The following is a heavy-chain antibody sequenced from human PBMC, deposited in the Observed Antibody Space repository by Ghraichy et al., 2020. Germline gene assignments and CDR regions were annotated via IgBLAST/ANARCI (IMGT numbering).Heavy chain of an antibody. CDR1: GDSITSYH. V-gene: IGHV4-59*01. D-gene: IGHD3-16*01. CDR3: ARDRGSNTLWGEFDY. Sequence: SETLSLTCTVSGDSITSYHWNWIRQSPGKGLEWIGYIYYSGSTNYNPSLKSRVTLSVDTSKNQFSLKLNSVTAADTAVYYCARDRGSNTLWGEFDYWGQGTLVTVSS. J-gene: IGHJ4*02. CDR2: IYYSGST.